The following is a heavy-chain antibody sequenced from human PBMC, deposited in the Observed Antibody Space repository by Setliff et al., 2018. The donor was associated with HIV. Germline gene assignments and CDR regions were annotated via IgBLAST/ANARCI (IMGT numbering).Heavy chain of an antibody. V-gene: IGHV3-72*01. CDR3: ARDDLGVEDAFDI. CDR1: GFTLSDYY. CDR2: IRDKARRYTT. J-gene: IGHJ3*02. D-gene: IGHD3-16*01. Sequence: VGSLRLSCAASGFTLSDYYIDWVRQAPGKGLEWIGRIRDKARRYTTEYVASVKGRFSISIDETMNTLFLQMNSLKTEDTAVYYCARDDLGVEDAFDIWGQGTMVTVSS.